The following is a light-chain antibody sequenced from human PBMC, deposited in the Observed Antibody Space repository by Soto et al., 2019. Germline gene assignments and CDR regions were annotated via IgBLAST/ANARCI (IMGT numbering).Light chain of an antibody. J-gene: IGKJ3*01. CDR2: AAS. CDR3: QQSYSTQFT. V-gene: IGKV1-39*01. CDR1: QSISSY. Sequence: DIQMTQSPSSLSASVGDRVTITCRASQSISSYLNWYQQKPGKAPKLLIYAASSLQSGVPSRFSGSGSGTYFTLTISSLQPEDFATYYCQQSYSTQFTFGPGTKVDIK.